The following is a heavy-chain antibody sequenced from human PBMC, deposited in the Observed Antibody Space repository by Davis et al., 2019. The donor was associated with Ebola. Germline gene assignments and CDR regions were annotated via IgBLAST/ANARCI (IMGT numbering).Heavy chain of an antibody. J-gene: IGHJ4*02. CDR2: IRQDGNDK. Sequence: GESLKISCAASGFTFSGYGMHWVRQAPGKGLEWVAHIRQDGNDKYYVDSVKGRFTISRDNAKKSLYLQMNSLRAEDTAVYYCATPARGDPRLYSSGPDYWGQGTLVTVSS. CDR3: ATPARGDPRLYSSGPDY. CDR1: GFTFSGYG. D-gene: IGHD6-19*01. V-gene: IGHV3-7*01.